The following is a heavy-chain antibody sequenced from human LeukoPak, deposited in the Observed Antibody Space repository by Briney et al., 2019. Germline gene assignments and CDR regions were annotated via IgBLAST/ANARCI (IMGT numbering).Heavy chain of an antibody. CDR1: GYRFTSDMYA. J-gene: IGHJ4*02. V-gene: IGHV1-3*01. Sequence: GASVKLSCKASGYRFTSDMYAIHWMRQAPGHRLEWLGYINAGTGKTMYSQKFQGRVTITGDTYASTVSMELSSLTSEDTATYYRARDSDSSGWSWVYWGQGTLLIVSS. CDR3: ARDSDSSGWSWVY. CDR2: INAGTGKT. D-gene: IGHD6-19*01.